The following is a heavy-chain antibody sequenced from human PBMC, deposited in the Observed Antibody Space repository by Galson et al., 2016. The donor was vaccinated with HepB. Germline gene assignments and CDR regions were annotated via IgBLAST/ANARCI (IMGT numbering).Heavy chain of an antibody. J-gene: IGHJ4*02. CDR3: AKFTQQWLDRVYYFDY. CDR1: GFTVSSNY. D-gene: IGHD6-19*01. V-gene: IGHV3-23*01. Sequence: SLRLSCAASGFTVSSNYMSWVRQAPGKGLEWVSSISGDGGTSYYADSVQGRFTTSRDRSKNTLSLQMNSLRADDTAVYYCAKFTQQWLDRVYYFDYWGQGALVTVSS. CDR2: ISGDGGTS.